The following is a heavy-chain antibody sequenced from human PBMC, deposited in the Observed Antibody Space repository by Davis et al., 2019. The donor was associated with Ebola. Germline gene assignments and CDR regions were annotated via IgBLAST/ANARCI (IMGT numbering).Heavy chain of an antibody. Sequence: SETLSLTCTVSGGSISNGDYSWSWIRQSPGKGLEWIATIYYTGSSYYNPSLRSRVTISVDTSKSQFHLKLSSVTAADTAVYYCARDGGVGGDFDSWGQGTLVTVSS. V-gene: IGHV4-39*06. CDR3: ARDGGVGGDFDS. CDR2: IYYTGSS. D-gene: IGHD3-16*01. J-gene: IGHJ4*02. CDR1: GGSISNGDYS.